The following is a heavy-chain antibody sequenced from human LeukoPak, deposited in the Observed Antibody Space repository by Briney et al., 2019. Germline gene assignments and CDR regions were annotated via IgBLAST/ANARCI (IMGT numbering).Heavy chain of an antibody. Sequence: ASVKVSCKASGYTFTSCYIHWVRQAPGQGLEWMGWINPNSGGTNYAQKFQGRVTMTRDTSISTAYMELSRLRSDDTAVYYCARGYYGSGSYFGYWGQGTLVTVSS. V-gene: IGHV1-2*02. CDR3: ARGYYGSGSYFGY. CDR2: INPNSGGT. CDR1: GYTFTSCY. D-gene: IGHD3-10*01. J-gene: IGHJ4*02.